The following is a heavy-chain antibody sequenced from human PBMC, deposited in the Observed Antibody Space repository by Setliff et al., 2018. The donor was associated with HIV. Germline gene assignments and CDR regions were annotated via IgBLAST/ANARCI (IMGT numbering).Heavy chain of an antibody. V-gene: IGHV4-39*01. Sequence: LSLTCTVSGGSMSSSSYYWGWIRQTPDRGLEWIGIIYYSGATYYNPSLTSRVTISVDTSRNQFSLKLRSVTAADTAAYYCARLGYVSGGFYKTPGPYYFDYWGQGALVTVSS. D-gene: IGHD3-10*01. J-gene: IGHJ4*02. CDR2: IYYSGAT. CDR3: ARLGYVSGGFYKTPGPYYFDY. CDR1: GGSMSSSSYY.